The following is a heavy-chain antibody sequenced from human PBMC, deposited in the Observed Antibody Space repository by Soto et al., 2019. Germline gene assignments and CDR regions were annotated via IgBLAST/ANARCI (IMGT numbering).Heavy chain of an antibody. V-gene: IGHV1-46*01. Sequence: QVQLVQSGAEVKKPGASVKVSCKASGYTFTSYYMHWVRQAPGQGLEWMGIINPSGGSTSYAQKFQGRVTMTRDTSTSTDYMELSSLKSEDTAVYYCARYCSSTSCQNAFDYWGQGTLVTVSS. CDR1: GYTFTSYY. D-gene: IGHD2-2*01. J-gene: IGHJ4*02. CDR2: INPSGGST. CDR3: ARYCSSTSCQNAFDY.